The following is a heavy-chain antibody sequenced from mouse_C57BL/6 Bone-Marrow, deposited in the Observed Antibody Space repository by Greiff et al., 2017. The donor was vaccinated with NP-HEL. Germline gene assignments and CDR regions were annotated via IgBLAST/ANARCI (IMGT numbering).Heavy chain of an antibody. CDR2: IYPRSGNT. D-gene: IGHD1-1*01. Sequence: QVQLQQSGAELARPGASVKLSCTASGYTFTSYGISWVKQRTGQGLEWIGEIYPRSGNTYSNEQFKGKAPLPADKSYSTAYMELLSLTSEDSAVYFFARRDYYGSSYPFDYWGQGTTLTVSS. CDR1: GYTFTSYG. J-gene: IGHJ2*01. V-gene: IGHV1-81*01. CDR3: ARRDYYGSSYPFDY.